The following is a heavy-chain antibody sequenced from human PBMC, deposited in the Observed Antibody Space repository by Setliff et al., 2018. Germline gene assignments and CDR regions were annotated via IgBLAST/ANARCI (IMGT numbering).Heavy chain of an antibody. CDR2: IYYSGST. CDR3: ARDPLGEIAVAGHDAFDI. D-gene: IGHD6-19*01. CDR1: GGSISSSSYY. J-gene: IGHJ3*02. Sequence: SKTLSLTCTVSGGSISSSSYYWGWIRQPPGKGLEWIGSIYYSGSTYYNPSLKSRVTISVDTSKNQFSLKLSSVTAADTAVYYCARDPLGEIAVAGHDAFDIWGQGTMVTVSS. V-gene: IGHV4-39*07.